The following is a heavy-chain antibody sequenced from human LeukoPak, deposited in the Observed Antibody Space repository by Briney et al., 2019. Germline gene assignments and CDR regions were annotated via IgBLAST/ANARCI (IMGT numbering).Heavy chain of an antibody. Sequence: GGSLRLSCVGSGFTFSRSAMSWVRLAPGKGLEWVSGISGSGGHTYYTDSVKGPFTISRDNSKTTVSLQMNSLTTDDTAVYYCAKEGRLTVAAVVVENYFDFWGQGTPVIVSA. D-gene: IGHD3-22*01. V-gene: IGHV3-23*01. J-gene: IGHJ4*02. CDR1: GFTFSRSA. CDR2: ISGSGGHT. CDR3: AKEGRLTVAAVVVENYFDF.